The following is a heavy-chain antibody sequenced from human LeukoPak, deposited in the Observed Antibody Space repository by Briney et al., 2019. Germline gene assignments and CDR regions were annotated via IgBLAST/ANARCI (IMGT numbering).Heavy chain of an antibody. CDR3: ARGSRELYYFDY. Sequence: PSETLSLTCTVSGGSISSYYWSCIRQPPGKGLEWIGYIYYSGSTKYNPSLKSRVTISVDASKTQFSLKLNSVTAADTAVYYCARGSRELYYFDYWGQRTLVTVSS. J-gene: IGHJ4*02. CDR2: IYYSGST. CDR1: GGSISSYY. D-gene: IGHD1-7*01. V-gene: IGHV4-59*01.